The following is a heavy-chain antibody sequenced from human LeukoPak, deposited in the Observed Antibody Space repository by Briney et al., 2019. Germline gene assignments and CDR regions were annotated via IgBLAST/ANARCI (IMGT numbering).Heavy chain of an antibody. CDR1: GGSISSYY. CDR3: ARVGSGSYFDY. D-gene: IGHD1-26*01. V-gene: IGHV4-59*01. Sequence: PSETPSLTCTVSGGSISSYYWSWIRQPPGKGLEWIGYIYYSGSTNYNPSLKSRVTISVDTSKNQFSLKLSSVTAADTAVYYCARVGSGSYFDYWGQGTLVTVSS. CDR2: IYYSGST. J-gene: IGHJ4*02.